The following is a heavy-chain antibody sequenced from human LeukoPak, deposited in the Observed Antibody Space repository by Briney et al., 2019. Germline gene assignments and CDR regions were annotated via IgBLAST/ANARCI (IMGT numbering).Heavy chain of an antibody. CDR3: AKQITYNYVWGSYNWFDP. D-gene: IGHD3-16*01. CDR2: ISAYNGHT. Sequence: ASVKVSCKASGYSFTSNGISWVRQAPGQGLEWMGWISAYNGHTNYAQKLQGRVTMTTDTSTSTAYMELRSLRSDDTAVYYCAKQITYNYVWGSYNWFDPWGQGTLVTVSS. CDR1: GYSFTSNG. J-gene: IGHJ5*02. V-gene: IGHV1-18*01.